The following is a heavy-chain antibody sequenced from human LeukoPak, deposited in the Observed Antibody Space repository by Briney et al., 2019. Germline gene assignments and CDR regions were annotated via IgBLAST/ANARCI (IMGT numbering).Heavy chain of an antibody. CDR1: GFTFSSYG. CDR3: ARGQTIFGVVFDY. D-gene: IGHD3-3*01. CDR2: ISYDGSNK. J-gene: IGHJ4*02. Sequence: PGGSLRLSCAASGFTFSSYGMHWVRQAPGKGLEWVAVISYDGSNKYYADSVKGRFTISRDNSKNTLYLQMNSLRAEDTAVYYCARGQTIFGVVFDYWGQGTLVTVSS. V-gene: IGHV3-30*03.